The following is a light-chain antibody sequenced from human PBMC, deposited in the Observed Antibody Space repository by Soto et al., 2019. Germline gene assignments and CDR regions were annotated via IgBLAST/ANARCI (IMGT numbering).Light chain of an antibody. CDR1: SSEVGGYNY. J-gene: IGLJ2*01. CDR2: EVS. Sequence: QSALTQPASVSGSPGQSITISCTGTSSEVGGYNYVYWYQQPPGTAPKLMIYEVSDRTSGVSNSVSGCKSGNTASLTISGLQCQDEAEYGYSSYVISSTVLVFGGGIELTVL. CDR3: SSYVISSTVLV. V-gene: IGLV2-14*01.